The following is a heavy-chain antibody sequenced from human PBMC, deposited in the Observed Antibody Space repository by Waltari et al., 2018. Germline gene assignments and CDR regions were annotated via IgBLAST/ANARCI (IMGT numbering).Heavy chain of an antibody. D-gene: IGHD4-4*01. Sequence: QVQLVESGGGVVQPGRSLRLSCAASGFTFSSYGMHWVRQAPGTGLEWVAGISYDGSNKYYADSVKGRFTISRDKSKNTLYLQMNSLRAEDTAVYYYAKDLGLRDYSKSYYYYGMDVWGQGTTVTVSS. CDR2: ISYDGSNK. J-gene: IGHJ6*02. V-gene: IGHV3-30*18. CDR3: AKDLGLRDYSKSYYYYGMDV. CDR1: GFTFSSYG.